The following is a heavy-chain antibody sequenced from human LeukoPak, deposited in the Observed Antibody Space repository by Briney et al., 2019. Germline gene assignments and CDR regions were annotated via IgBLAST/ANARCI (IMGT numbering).Heavy chain of an antibody. CDR1: GFTFSPHY. CDR3: GDLGSAGTDH. D-gene: IGHD3-10*01. J-gene: IGHJ4*02. CDR2: IRNKASGYTT. Sequence: GGSLRLSCAASGFTFSPHYMDWVRQSPGQGLEWVGFIRNKASGYTTIYAASVKGRFTISRDDSKNSVYLQMDSLKTEDTAVYYCGDLGSAGTDHWGQGTLVTVSS. V-gene: IGHV3-72*01.